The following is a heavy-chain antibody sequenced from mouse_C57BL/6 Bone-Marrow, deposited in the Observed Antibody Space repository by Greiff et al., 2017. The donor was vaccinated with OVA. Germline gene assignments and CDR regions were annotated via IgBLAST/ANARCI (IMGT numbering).Heavy chain of an antibody. J-gene: IGHJ2*01. Sequence: QVQLQQPGAELVKPGASVKLSCKASGYTFTSYWMQWVKQRPGQGLEWIGEIDPSDSYTNYNQKFKGKATLTVDTSSSTAYMQVSSLTSEDSAVDYCAREGVTYYVDYWGQGTTLTVSS. V-gene: IGHV1-50*01. CDR3: AREGVTYYVDY. D-gene: IGHD2-3*01. CDR1: GYTFTSYW. CDR2: IDPSDSYT.